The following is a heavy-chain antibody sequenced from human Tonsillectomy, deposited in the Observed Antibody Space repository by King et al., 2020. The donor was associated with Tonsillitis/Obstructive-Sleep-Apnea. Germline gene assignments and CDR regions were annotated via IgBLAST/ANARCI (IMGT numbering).Heavy chain of an antibody. Sequence: VQLVESGGGLVQPGGSLRLSCVTSGFTFSSYEMNWVRQAPGKGLEWVSYIRRSDNTIHDADSVKGRFTISRDNAKNSVFLQMNSLRVEDTAVYYCARRVPYYGMDVWGQGTTVTVSS. CDR3: ARRVPYYGMDV. CDR2: IRRSDNTI. J-gene: IGHJ6*02. CDR1: GFTFSSYE. V-gene: IGHV3-48*03. D-gene: IGHD4/OR15-4a*01.